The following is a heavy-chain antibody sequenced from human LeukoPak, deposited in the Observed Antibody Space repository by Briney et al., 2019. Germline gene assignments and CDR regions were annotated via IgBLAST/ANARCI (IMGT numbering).Heavy chain of an antibody. J-gene: IGHJ6*03. CDR2: IYYRGNT. CDR3: ARDNNYNYYYYYMDV. CDR1: GGSISSYY. D-gene: IGHD4-11*01. V-gene: IGHV4-59*01. Sequence: PSETLSLTCTASGGSISSYYWSWIRQPPGKGLEWIGYIYYRGNTNYNPSLKSRVTISVDTSKNQFSLKLSSVTAADTAVYYCARDNNYNYYYYYMDVWGKGTTVTVSS.